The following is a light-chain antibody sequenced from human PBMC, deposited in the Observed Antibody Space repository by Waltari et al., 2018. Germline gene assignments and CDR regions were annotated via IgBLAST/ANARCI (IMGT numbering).Light chain of an antibody. CDR2: STN. J-gene: IGKJ1*01. CDR1: QDIRSF. Sequence: DIQMSQSPSSLSASAGDRVTITCRASQDIRSFLNWYQQKPGKAPKLLIYSTNSLASGVPSRFSGSGSGTEFTLTSSSLQTADFATYYCQQGDSYPPTFGQGTNVESK. V-gene: IGKV1-17*01. CDR3: QQGDSYPPT.